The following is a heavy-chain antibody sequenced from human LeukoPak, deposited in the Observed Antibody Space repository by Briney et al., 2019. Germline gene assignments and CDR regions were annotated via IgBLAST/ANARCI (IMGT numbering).Heavy chain of an antibody. D-gene: IGHD2-2*01. J-gene: IGHJ5*02. CDR3: ARDLSTPPYNWFDP. CDR2: INHSGSA. CDR1: GGPFSGYY. V-gene: IGHV4-34*01. Sequence: SETLSLTCAVYGGPFSGYYWSWIRQPPGKGLEWIGEINHSGSANYNPSLKSRVTISVDMSKNQFSLRLTSVTAADTAVYFCARDLSTPPYNWFDPWGQGTLVTVSS.